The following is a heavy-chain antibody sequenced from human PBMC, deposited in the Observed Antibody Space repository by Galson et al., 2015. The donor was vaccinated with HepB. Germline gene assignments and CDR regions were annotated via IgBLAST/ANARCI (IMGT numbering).Heavy chain of an antibody. J-gene: IGHJ4*02. CDR2: ISSSSSYI. Sequence: SLRLSCAASGFKFSDYYMHWIRQAPGKGLEWVSYISSSSSYINYGDSVKGRFTISRDNAKNSLYLQLNSLRAEDTAMYYCASRIGGGTYYVPPDFWGQGTPVTVSS. D-gene: IGHD3-10*01. CDR1: GFKFSDYY. CDR3: ASRIGGGTYYVPPDF. V-gene: IGHV3-11*03.